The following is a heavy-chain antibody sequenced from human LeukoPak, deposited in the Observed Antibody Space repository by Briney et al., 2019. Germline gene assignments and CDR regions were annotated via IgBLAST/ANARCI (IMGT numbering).Heavy chain of an antibody. CDR3: ARRYCSSTSCYYSDY. D-gene: IGHD2-2*01. V-gene: IGHV1-2*02. Sequence: ASVKVSCKASGYTFTDYYMHWVRQAPGQGLEWMGWINVNRGGTNYAQRFQDRVTMTRDTSITTAYMELNRLKSDDTAVYYCARRYCSSTSCYYSDYWGQGTLVTVSS. J-gene: IGHJ4*02. CDR2: INVNRGGT. CDR1: GYTFTDYY.